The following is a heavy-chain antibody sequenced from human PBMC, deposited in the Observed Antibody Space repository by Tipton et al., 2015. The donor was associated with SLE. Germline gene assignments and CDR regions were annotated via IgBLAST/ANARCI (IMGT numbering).Heavy chain of an antibody. J-gene: IGHJ4*02. D-gene: IGHD6-13*01. Sequence: SLRLSCAASGFPFSSTGMNWVRQAPGKGLEWLAFIRYDGNNEYYADSVKGRFTISRDNSKNTLYLQMNNLRPEDTAVYYCAKDSSSWYSDYWGQGTLVTVSS. CDR1: GFPFSSTG. V-gene: IGHV3-30*02. CDR2: IRYDGNNE. CDR3: AKDSSSWYSDY.